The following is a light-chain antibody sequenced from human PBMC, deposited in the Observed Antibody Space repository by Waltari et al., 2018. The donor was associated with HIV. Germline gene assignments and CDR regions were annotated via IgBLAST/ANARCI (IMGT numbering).Light chain of an antibody. V-gene: IGLV1-40*01. CDR2: GNS. J-gene: IGLJ2*01. CDR1: SSNIGAGYD. Sequence: QSVLTQPPSVSGAPGPRVTIPCTGSSSNIGAGYDVHWYQQLPGPAPKLLIYGNSNRPSGVPDRFSGSKSGTSASLAITGLQAEDEADYYCQSYDSSLSGHVVFGGGTKLTVL. CDR3: QSYDSSLSGHVV.